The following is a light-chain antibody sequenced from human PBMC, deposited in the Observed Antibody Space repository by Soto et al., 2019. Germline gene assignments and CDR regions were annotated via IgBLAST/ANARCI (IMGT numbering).Light chain of an antibody. V-gene: IGKV3-11*01. J-gene: IGKJ4*02. CDR3: QQRGKWPLT. CDR1: QSVSSY. CDR2: DAS. Sequence: IVLTQSPATLSLSPGERITLSCRASQSVSSYLAWYQQKPGQAPRLLIYDASNRATGIPARFSGSGSGTDFTLTISGLEPEDFAVSFCQQRGKWPLTFGGGTKV.